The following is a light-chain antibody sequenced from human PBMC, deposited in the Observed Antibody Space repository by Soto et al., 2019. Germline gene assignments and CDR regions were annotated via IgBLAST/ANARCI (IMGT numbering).Light chain of an antibody. CDR2: EVS. CDR1: SSDVGSYNL. Sequence: QSALTQSASVSGSPRQSITISCTGTSSDVGSYNLVSWYQQHPGKAPKLMIYEVSKRPSGVSNRFSGSKSGNTASLTISGLQAEDEADYYCCSYAGSSYVFGTGTKLTVL. CDR3: CSYAGSSYV. V-gene: IGLV2-23*02. J-gene: IGLJ1*01.